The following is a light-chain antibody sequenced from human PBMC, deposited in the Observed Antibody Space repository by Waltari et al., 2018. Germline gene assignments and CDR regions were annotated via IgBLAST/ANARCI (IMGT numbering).Light chain of an antibody. V-gene: IGLV2-14*01. CDR1: SSDIGRYNY. Sequence: QSALTQPASVSGSPGQAITIACTGTSSDIGRYNYVSWYQQHTGKAPKLVISEVSNRPSGVSNRFSGSKSGNTASLTISGLQAEDGAHYYCSSYTNSGNVVFVGGTKLTVL. J-gene: IGLJ2*01. CDR2: EVS. CDR3: SSYTNSGNVV.